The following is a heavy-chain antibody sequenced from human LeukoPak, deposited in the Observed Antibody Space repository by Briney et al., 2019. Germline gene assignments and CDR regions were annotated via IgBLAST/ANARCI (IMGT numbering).Heavy chain of an antibody. Sequence: GSLRLSCAASGFTFTSYSMSWVRQAPGKGLEWVSGTSDRGDYTYYADSVKGRFTISRDNSKNTLCLQMNSLRAEDTALYFCAKKAQYNGNYPLDYWGQGTLVTVSS. CDR3: AKKAQYNGNYPLDY. V-gene: IGHV3-23*01. D-gene: IGHD1-26*01. CDR1: GFTFTSYS. CDR2: TSDRGDYT. J-gene: IGHJ4*02.